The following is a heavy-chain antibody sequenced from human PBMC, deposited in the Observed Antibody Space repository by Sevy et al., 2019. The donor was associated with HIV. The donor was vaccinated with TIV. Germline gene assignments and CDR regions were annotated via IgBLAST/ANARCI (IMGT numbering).Heavy chain of an antibody. D-gene: IGHD2-15*01. CDR3: TIGYCSAGSGPPGYYYYYMDV. CDR1: GFTFSGSA. CDR2: IRSKANSYAH. V-gene: IGHV3-73*01. Sequence: GGSLRLSCAASGFTFSGSAMHWVRQASGKGLEWVGRIRSKANSYAHAYAAAVKGRFTMSRADSKNTAYLQRNSLKTEDTAAYYCTIGYCSAGSGPPGYYYYYMDVWGKGTTVTVSS. J-gene: IGHJ6*03.